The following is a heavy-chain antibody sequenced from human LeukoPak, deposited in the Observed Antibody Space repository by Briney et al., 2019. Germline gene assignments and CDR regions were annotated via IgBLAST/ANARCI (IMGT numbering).Heavy chain of an antibody. CDR2: IEWDEDK. CDR1: GFSLSTSGMC. V-gene: IGHV2-70*11. J-gene: IGHJ4*02. Sequence: SGPALVKPTQTLTPTCTFSGFSLSTSGMCVGWIRHPPVKALEWLARIEWDEDKYSITSLKTRLPISKDTSKNQVVLTMTNMDPVDTATYYCARTYDSSGSPFDYWGQGTLVTVSS. D-gene: IGHD3-22*01. CDR3: ARTYDSSGSPFDY.